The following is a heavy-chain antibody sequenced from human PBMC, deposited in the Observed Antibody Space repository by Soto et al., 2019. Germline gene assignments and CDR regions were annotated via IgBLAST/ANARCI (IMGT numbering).Heavy chain of an antibody. J-gene: IGHJ4*02. CDR1: GFTFSSYA. D-gene: IGHD5-18*01. CDR2: ISGSGGST. Sequence: LRLSCAASGFTFSSYAMSWVRQAPGKGLEWVSAISGSGGSTYYADSVKGRFTISRDNSKNTLYLQMNSLRAEDTAVYYCAKDVNVVRGYMDYWGQGTLVTVSS. CDR3: AKDVNVVRGYMDY. V-gene: IGHV3-23*01.